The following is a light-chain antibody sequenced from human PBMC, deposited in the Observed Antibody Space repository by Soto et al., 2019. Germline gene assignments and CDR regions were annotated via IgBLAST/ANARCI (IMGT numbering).Light chain of an antibody. CDR3: QQYGSSGT. J-gene: IGKJ1*01. Sequence: EIVMTQSPATLSVSPGERATLSCRASQSVSGNLAWNQQKPGQAPRLLIYGASTRATGIPARFSGSGSGTDFTLTISRLEPEDFAVYYCQQYGSSGTFGQGTKVDIK. V-gene: IGKV3-15*01. CDR2: GAS. CDR1: QSVSGN.